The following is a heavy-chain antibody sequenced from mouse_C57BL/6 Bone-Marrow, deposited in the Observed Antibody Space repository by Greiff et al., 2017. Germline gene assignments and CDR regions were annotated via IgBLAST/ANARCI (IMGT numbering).Heavy chain of an antibody. Sequence: VQLQQSGAELVKPGASVTLSCKASGFTFNDYYIHWVKQRPEQGLEWIGRIDPEGGETKYAPKFQDKALITADTSSTPAYLQRSSLTSEDTAVYYCTRSLIYYGTNYWGQGTTLTVSA. V-gene: IGHV14-2*01. CDR3: TRSLIYYGTNY. CDR1: GFTFNDYY. CDR2: IDPEGGET. D-gene: IGHD1-1*01. J-gene: IGHJ2*01.